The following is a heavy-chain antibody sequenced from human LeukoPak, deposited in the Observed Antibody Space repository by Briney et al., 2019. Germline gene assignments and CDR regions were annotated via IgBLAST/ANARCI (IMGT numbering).Heavy chain of an antibody. CDR3: GSRRTAMFGVIKGPIDY. D-gene: IGHD3-3*01. CDR1: GGSFSDYY. V-gene: IGHV4-34*01. CDR2: INHSGSP. J-gene: IGHJ4*02. Sequence: TSETLSLTCAVYGGSFSDYYWTWIRQPPGKGLEWIGEINHSGSPNNNPSLKSRVSISFDTSKNQFSLKLTSVTAADTAVYYCGSRRTAMFGVIKGPIDYWGQGTLVTVSS.